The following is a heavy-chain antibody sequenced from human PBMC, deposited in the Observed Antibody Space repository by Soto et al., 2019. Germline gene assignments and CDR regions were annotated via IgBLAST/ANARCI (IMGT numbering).Heavy chain of an antibody. D-gene: IGHD3-10*01. Sequence: PGGSLRLSCAASGFTFSSYSMNWVRQAPGKGLEWVSSISSSSSYIYYADSVKGRFTISRDNAKNSLYLQMNSLRAEDTAVYYCARDPREYYYGSGSYMGLWFDPWGQRTLVTVSS. CDR3: ARDPREYYYGSGSYMGLWFDP. CDR2: ISSSSSYI. V-gene: IGHV3-21*01. CDR1: GFTFSSYS. J-gene: IGHJ5*02.